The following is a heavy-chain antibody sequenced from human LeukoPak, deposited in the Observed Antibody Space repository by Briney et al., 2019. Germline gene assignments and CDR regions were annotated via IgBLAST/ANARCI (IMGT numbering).Heavy chain of an antibody. CDR3: ARDYCSSTCCLFDY. Sequence: ASVTVSCKASGYTFTGYHMHWVRQAPGQGLEWMGRINPNSGDTNNAQKFQGRVTMTRDTSISTAYMDLSRLTSDDTAVYYCARDYCSSTCCLFDYWGQGTLVTVSS. V-gene: IGHV1-2*06. J-gene: IGHJ4*02. D-gene: IGHD2-2*01. CDR2: INPNSGDT. CDR1: GYTFTGYH.